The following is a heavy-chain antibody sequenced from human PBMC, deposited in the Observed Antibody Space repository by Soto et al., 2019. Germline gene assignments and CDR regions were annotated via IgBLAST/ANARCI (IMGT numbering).Heavy chain of an antibody. Sequence: EVQVLESGGGLVQPGGSLRLSCAASGFTFSYYAMSWVRQAPGRGLEWVSTISGFGDSIYYADSVKGRFSISRDNSRSTLYLQRNSLRADDTAVYYSAKSGPNGSGFFDYWGLGTLVTVSS. CDR3: AKSGPNGSGFFDY. CDR2: ISGFGDSI. D-gene: IGHD3-10*01. V-gene: IGHV3-23*01. CDR1: GFTFSYYA. J-gene: IGHJ4*02.